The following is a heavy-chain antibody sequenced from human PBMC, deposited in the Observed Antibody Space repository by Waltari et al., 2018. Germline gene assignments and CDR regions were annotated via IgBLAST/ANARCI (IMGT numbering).Heavy chain of an antibody. D-gene: IGHD3-16*01. CDR2: ITWNGGII. Sequence: EVQLAESGGAVVRPGGSLRPTWVSSVFKFTDYGMSWVRRVPGKGLEWVSGITWNGGIISYSDSVKGRFTITRDNDKNSLSLQMTSLRVEDTALYYCARYLNWGLPRFDNWGQGTQVTVSS. CDR1: VFKFTDYG. V-gene: IGHV3-20*04. CDR3: ARYLNWGLPRFDN. J-gene: IGHJ4*02.